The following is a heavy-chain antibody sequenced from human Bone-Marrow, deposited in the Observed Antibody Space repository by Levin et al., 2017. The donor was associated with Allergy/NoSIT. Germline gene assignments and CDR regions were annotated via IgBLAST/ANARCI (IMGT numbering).Heavy chain of an antibody. J-gene: IGHJ3*01. D-gene: IGHD3-16*01. CDR1: GYTFTSNG. CDR3: ARDSLTNYDASWNSAPDAFGV. V-gene: IGHV1-18*01. Sequence: ASVKVSCKASGYTFTSNGIGWVRQAPGQGLEWMGWISTYNGATKYAENFQGRVTLTRDTSTNTAYIELRSLRSEDTAVYYCARDSLTNYDASWNSAPDAFGVWGQGRMVAVSS. CDR2: ISTYNGAT.